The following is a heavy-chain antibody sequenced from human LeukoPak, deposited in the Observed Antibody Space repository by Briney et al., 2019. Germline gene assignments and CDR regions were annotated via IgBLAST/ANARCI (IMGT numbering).Heavy chain of an antibody. V-gene: IGHV4-31*03. Sequence: SETLSLTCTVSGGSISSGGYYWSWIRQHPGKGLEWIGYIFYSGSTYYNPSLKSRVIISVDTSKNQFSLKLSSVTAADTAVCYCARDLAGMDVWGQGTTVTVSS. CDR3: ARDLAGMDV. CDR1: GGSISSGGYY. CDR2: IFYSGST. J-gene: IGHJ6*02.